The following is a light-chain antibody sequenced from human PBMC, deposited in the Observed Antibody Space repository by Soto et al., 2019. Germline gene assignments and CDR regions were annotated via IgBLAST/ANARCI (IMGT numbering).Light chain of an antibody. J-gene: IGLJ2*01. V-gene: IGLV1-47*02. CDR3: QSFDTSLSGGSRV. CDR1: DSNVGINF. Sequence: QAVVTQPPSASATPGQRVTISCSGSDSNVGINFVYWYQQLPGTAPKLLIYTNDQRPSGVPDRFSGSKSGTSASLAITGLQAEDEADYYCQSFDTSLSGGSRVFGGGTKLTVL. CDR2: TND.